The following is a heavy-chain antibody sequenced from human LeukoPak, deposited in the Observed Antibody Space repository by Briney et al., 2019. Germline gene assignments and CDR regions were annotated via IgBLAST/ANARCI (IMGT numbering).Heavy chain of an antibody. CDR2: IYRDGRT. J-gene: IGHJ4*02. CDR3: VKQSGYRGYDFFDY. V-gene: IGHV3-66*04. Sequence: GGSLRLSCAASGFTVSSNYMSWVRQAPGKGLEWVSLIYRDGRTNYADSVKGRFTISRDNSKNTLYLQMNSLRAEDTAVYYCVKQSGYRGYDFFDYWGQGALVTVSS. CDR1: GFTVSSNY. D-gene: IGHD5-12*01.